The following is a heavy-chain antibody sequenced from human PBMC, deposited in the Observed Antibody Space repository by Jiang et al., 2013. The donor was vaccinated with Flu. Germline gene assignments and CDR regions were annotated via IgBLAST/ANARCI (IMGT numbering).Heavy chain of an antibody. V-gene: IGHV5-51*01. CDR1: GYSFTSYW. D-gene: IGHD1-26*01. CDR3: ARQIMGATWSGWFDP. J-gene: IGHJ5*02. Sequence: GAEVKKPGESLKISCKGSGYSFTSYWIGWVRQMPGKGLEWMGIIYPGDSDTRYSPSFQGQVTISSDKSISTAYLQWRSLKASDSAIIYCARQIMGATWSGWFDPWGQGTLVTVSS. CDR2: IYPGDSDT.